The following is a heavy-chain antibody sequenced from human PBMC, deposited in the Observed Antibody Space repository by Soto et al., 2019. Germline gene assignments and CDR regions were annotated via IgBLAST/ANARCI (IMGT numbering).Heavy chain of an antibody. CDR3: ARGGYYDSSGSRNYHYYGMDV. CDR2: ISPYNDDT. V-gene: IGHV1-18*01. Sequence: QAQLVQSGAEVKKPGASVKVSCKASGYSFSSYGISWVRQAPGQGLEWLGWISPYNDDTRYAQKLRGRVTMTTDTSTRTAYMALRSLKSDDTAVYFCARGGYYDSSGSRNYHYYGMDVWGQGTTVTVSS. D-gene: IGHD3-22*01. J-gene: IGHJ6*02. CDR1: GYSFSSYG.